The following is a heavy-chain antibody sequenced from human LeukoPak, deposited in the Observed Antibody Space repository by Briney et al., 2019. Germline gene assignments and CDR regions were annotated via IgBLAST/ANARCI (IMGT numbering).Heavy chain of an antibody. Sequence: GGSLRLSCAASGFTFSSYGMHWVRQAPGKGLEWVAVISYDGSNKYYADSVKGRFTISRDNSKNTLYLQMNSLRAEDTAVYYCAKFVAPLAYWGQGTLSPSPQ. V-gene: IGHV3-30*18. CDR2: ISYDGSNK. CDR1: GFTFSSYG. CDR3: AKFVAPLAY. D-gene: IGHD2-21*01. J-gene: IGHJ4*02.